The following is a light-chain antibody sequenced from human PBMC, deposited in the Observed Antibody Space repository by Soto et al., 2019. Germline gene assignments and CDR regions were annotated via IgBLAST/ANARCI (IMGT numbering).Light chain of an antibody. J-gene: IGKJ1*01. Sequence: DIQMTQSPSTLSASVGDRVTITCRASQSISSWLAWYQQKPGKAPKLLIYKASSLESGVPSRFSGSGSGTELTLNISSLQPDDLATYYCQQYNSFPTFGQWPNVEIK. V-gene: IGKV1-5*03. CDR3: QQYNSFPT. CDR2: KAS. CDR1: QSISSW.